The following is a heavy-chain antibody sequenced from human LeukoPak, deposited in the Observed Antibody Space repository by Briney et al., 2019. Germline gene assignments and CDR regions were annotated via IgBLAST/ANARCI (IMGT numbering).Heavy chain of an antibody. CDR3: AKVLARGYLNHNAFDI. CDR1: GFTFSSYA. Sequence: GGSLRLSCAASGFTFSSYAMSWVRQAPGKGLEWVSAISGSGGSTYYADSVKGRFTISRDNSKNTLYLQMNSLRAEDTAVYCCAKVLARGYLNHNAFDIWGQGTMVTVSS. V-gene: IGHV3-23*01. CDR2: ISGSGGST. D-gene: IGHD5-18*01. J-gene: IGHJ3*02.